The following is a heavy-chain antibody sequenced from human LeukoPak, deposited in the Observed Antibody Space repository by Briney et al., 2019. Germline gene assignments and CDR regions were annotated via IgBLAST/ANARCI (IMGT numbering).Heavy chain of an antibody. V-gene: IGHV3-23*01. Sequence: PGGSLRLSCAASGFTFSSYAMSWVRQAPGKGLEWVSAISGSGGSTYYADSVKGRFTISRDNSKNTLYLQMNSLRAEDTAVYHCAKRDYSNYDLDYWGQGTLVTVSS. CDR1: GFTFSSYA. CDR3: AKRDYSNYDLDY. CDR2: ISGSGGST. D-gene: IGHD4-11*01. J-gene: IGHJ4*02.